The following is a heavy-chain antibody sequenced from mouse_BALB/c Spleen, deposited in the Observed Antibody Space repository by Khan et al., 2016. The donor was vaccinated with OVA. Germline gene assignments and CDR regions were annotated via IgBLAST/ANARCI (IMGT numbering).Heavy chain of an antibody. Sequence: EVQLQQSGPELMKPGASVKISCKASGYSFTSYYIHWVMQSHGKSLEWIGYIDPFSGGTTYNQKFKGKATLTVDKSSSTAYIQLNNLTSEDTAVYYWTRHGDVAWFTYWGQGTLVTVSA. J-gene: IGHJ3*01. CDR1: GYSFTSYY. CDR2: IDPFSGGT. D-gene: IGHD2-13*01. V-gene: IGHV1S135*01. CDR3: TRHGDVAWFTY.